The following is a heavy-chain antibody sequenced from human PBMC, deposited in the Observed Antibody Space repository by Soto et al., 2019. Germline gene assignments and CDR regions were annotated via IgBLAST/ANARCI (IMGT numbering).Heavy chain of an antibody. CDR2: IYYSGST. CDR1: GCTISSSSYY. CDR3: AGSGSYDLFDY. V-gene: IGHV4-39*01. J-gene: IGHJ4*02. Sequence: SETLSLTCTVSGCTISSSSYYWGWIRQPPGKGLEWIGSIYYSGSTYYNPSLKSRVTISVDTSKNQFSLKLSSVTAADTAVYYCAGSGSYDLFDYWGQGTLVTVSS. D-gene: IGHD3-10*01.